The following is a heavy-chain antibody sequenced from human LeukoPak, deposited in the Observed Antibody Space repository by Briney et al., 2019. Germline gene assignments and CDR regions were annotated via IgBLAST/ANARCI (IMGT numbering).Heavy chain of an antibody. Sequence: SETLSLTCTVPGGSISSYYWSWIRQPPGKGLEWIGYIYYSGSTNYNPSLKSRVTISVDTSKNQFSLKLSSVTAADTAVYYCARVGDFRDGYYYFDYWGQGTLVTVSS. D-gene: IGHD5-24*01. CDR1: GGSISSYY. V-gene: IGHV4-59*01. J-gene: IGHJ4*02. CDR2: IYYSGST. CDR3: ARVGDFRDGYYYFDY.